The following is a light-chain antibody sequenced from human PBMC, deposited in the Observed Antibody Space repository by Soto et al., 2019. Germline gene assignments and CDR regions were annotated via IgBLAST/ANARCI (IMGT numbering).Light chain of an antibody. V-gene: IGLV1-44*01. Sequence: QSLLTQPPSVSATPGQRVTISCSGTYSNIGSNTVAWYQRLPGAAPKLLIYSNNERPSGVPDRFSRSKSGSSASLAISGLQSEDEADYYCAAWDDSLNSPRMLFGGGTQLTVL. CDR3: AAWDDSLNSPRML. CDR1: YSNIGSNT. CDR2: SNN. J-gene: IGLJ2*01.